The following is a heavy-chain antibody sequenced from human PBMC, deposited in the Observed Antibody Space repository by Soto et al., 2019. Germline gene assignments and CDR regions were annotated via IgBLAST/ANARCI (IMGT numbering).Heavy chain of an antibody. Sequence: SETLSLTCTVSGGSISSYYWSWIRQPPGKGLEWIGYIYYSGSTNYNPSLKGRVTISVDTSKNQFSLKLSSVTAADTAVYYCARHPRYQTHHDYYYYYYMDVWGKGTTVTVSS. V-gene: IGHV4-59*08. CDR3: ARHPRYQTHHDYYYYYYMDV. CDR1: GGSISSYY. CDR2: IYYSGST. J-gene: IGHJ6*03. D-gene: IGHD2-2*01.